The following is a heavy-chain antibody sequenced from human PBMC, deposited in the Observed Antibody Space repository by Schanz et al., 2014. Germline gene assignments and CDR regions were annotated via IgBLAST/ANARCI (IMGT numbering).Heavy chain of an antibody. V-gene: IGHV3-21*02. CDR1: GFSFNGFS. Sequence: DVQLVESGGGLVQPGGSLRLSCVGSGFSFNGFSMNWVRRTPGRGLEWVSYIPSTASFRYYADSVKGRFTISRDNTQSSVFLQMNNLRVEDTGIYYCARDSLWGGYPPFDYWGQGVLVTVSS. CDR2: IPSTASFR. D-gene: IGHD3-16*02. J-gene: IGHJ4*02. CDR3: ARDSLWGGYPPFDY.